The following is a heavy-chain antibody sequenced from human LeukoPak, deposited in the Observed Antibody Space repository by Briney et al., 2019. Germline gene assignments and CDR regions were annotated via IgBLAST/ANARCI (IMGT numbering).Heavy chain of an antibody. CDR2: INHSGST. CDR1: GGSISSYY. CDR3: ARGKSGSYYYYYYYYMDV. J-gene: IGHJ6*03. V-gene: IGHV4-34*01. D-gene: IGHD1-26*01. Sequence: PSETLSLTCTVSGGSISSYYWSWIRQPAGKGLEWIGEINHSGSTNYNPSLKSRVTISVDTSKNQFSLKLSSVTAADTAAYYCARGKSGSYYYYYYYYMDVWGKGTTVTVSS.